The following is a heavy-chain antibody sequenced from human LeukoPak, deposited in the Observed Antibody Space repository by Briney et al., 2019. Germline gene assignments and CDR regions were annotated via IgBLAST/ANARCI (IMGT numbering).Heavy chain of an antibody. CDR2: IWYVGNNK. D-gene: IGHD5-12*01. V-gene: IGHV3-33*01. CDR1: GFTFSNYG. J-gene: IGHJ4*02. Sequence: GGSLRLSCAASGFTFSNYGLHWVRQAPAKGLEWVAAIWYVGNNKYYADSVKGRFTISRDNSKNTLYLQMNSLRAEDTAVYYCARGYIQATYYFDCWGQGTLVTVSS. CDR3: ARGYIQATYYFDC.